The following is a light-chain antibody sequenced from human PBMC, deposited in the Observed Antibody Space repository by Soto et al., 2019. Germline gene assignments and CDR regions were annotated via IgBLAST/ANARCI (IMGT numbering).Light chain of an antibody. J-gene: IGLJ1*01. Sequence: QSALTQPASVSGSPGQSITISCTGTSSDVGSYNLVSWYQQHPGKAPKLMIYEGSKRPSGVFNRFSGSKSGNTASLTISGLQAEDEAEYYCCSYAGSSTFHYVFGSGTKLTVL. CDR3: CSYAGSSTFHYV. V-gene: IGLV2-23*03. CDR2: EGS. CDR1: SSDVGSYNL.